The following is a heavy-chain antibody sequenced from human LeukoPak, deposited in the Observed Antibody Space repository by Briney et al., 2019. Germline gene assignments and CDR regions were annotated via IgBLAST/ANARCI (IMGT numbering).Heavy chain of an antibody. CDR1: GGSISSGGYS. J-gene: IGHJ5*02. CDR3: ARATGVGPDNWFDP. Sequence: SETLSLTCAVSGGSISSGGYSWSWIRQPPGKGLEWIGYIYHSGSTYYNPSLKSRVTISVDTSKNQFSLKLSSVTAADTAVYYCARATGVGPDNWFDPWGQGTLVTVSS. V-gene: IGHV4-30-2*05. D-gene: IGHD1-14*01. CDR2: IYHSGST.